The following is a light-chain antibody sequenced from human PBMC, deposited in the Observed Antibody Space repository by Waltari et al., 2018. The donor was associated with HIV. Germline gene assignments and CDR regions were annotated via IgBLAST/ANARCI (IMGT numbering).Light chain of an antibody. V-gene: IGKV1-9*01. J-gene: IGKJ4*01. CDR3: QQADFYPVT. CDR2: LAS. Sequence: DVQLTQPPSFLSASVGDRVTITCRASQAINNYFAWYQQKPGKAPKLLINLASALQSGVPSRFSGSGSGTEFTLTIRGLQPEDLATYYCQQADFYPVTFGGGTRVEIK. CDR1: QAINNY.